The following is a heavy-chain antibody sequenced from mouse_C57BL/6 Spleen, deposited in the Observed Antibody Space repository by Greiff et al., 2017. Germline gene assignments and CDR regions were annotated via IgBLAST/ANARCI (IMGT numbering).Heavy chain of an antibody. CDR1: GYTFSSYA. CDR2: ISDGGSYT. J-gene: IGHJ4*01. Sequence: EVKLMESGGGLVKPGGSLKLSCAASGYTFSSYAMSWVRQTPEKRLEWVATISDGGSYTYYPDNVKGRFTISRDNAKNNLYLQMSHLKSEDTAMYYCAREGDDYDLDFWGKGTSVTVSS. CDR3: AREGDDYDLDF. D-gene: IGHD2-4*01. V-gene: IGHV5-4*01.